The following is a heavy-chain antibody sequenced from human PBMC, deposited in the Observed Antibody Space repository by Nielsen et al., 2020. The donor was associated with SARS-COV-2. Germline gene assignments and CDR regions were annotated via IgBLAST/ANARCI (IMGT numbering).Heavy chain of an antibody. CDR3: ARAFYDILTGYHNWFDP. Sequence: SETLSLTCTVSGGSIRSSTYYWSWVRQPPGKGLQWIGSIYYSGSTYYNPSLKSRVTISVDTSKNQFSLKMSSVTAADTAIYYCARAFYDILTGYHNWFDPWGQGTLVTVSS. J-gene: IGHJ5*02. V-gene: IGHV4-39*01. CDR2: IYYSGST. CDR1: GGSIRSSTYY. D-gene: IGHD3-9*01.